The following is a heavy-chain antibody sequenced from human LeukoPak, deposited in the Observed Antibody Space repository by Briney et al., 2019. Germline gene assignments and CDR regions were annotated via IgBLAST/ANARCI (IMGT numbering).Heavy chain of an antibody. D-gene: IGHD3-22*01. CDR1: GGTFSSYA. Sequence: GASVKVSCKASGGTFSSYAISWVRQAPGQGLEWMGGIIPIFGTANYAQKFQGRVTITADKSTSTAYMELSSLRSEDTAVYYCASLPTVYSRGYLALWGQGTLVTVSS. CDR2: IIPIFGTA. J-gene: IGHJ4*02. CDR3: ASLPTVYSRGYLAL. V-gene: IGHV1-69*06.